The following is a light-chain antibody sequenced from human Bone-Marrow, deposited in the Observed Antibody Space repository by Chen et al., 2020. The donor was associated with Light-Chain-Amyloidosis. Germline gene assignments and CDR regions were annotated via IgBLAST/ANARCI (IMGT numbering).Light chain of an antibody. CDR1: DLPTKY. V-gene: IGLV3-25*03. CDR2: SDT. CDR3: QSADSSGTYEVI. J-gene: IGLJ2*01. Sequence: SYELTQPPAVSVSPGPTARITCSGDDLPTKYAYWYQQKPGQAPVLVIHSDTERPSGISERFSGASSGTTATLTISGVQAEDEADDHCQSADSSGTYEVIFGGGTKLTVL.